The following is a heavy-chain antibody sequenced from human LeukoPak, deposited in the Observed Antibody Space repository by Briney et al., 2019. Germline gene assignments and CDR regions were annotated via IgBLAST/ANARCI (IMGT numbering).Heavy chain of an antibody. D-gene: IGHD3-3*01. Sequence: SETLSLTCTVSGGSISSYYWSWIRQPPGKGLEWIGYIYYSGSTNYNPSLKSRVTMSVDTSKNQLSLKLSSVTAADTAVYYCAREGYDFWSGHLPLDVWGQGTTVTVSS. CDR3: AREGYDFWSGHLPLDV. J-gene: IGHJ6*02. CDR1: GGSISSYY. CDR2: IYYSGST. V-gene: IGHV4-59*01.